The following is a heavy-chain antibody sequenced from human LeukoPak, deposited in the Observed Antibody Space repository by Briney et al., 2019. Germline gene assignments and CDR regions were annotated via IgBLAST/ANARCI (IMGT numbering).Heavy chain of an antibody. CDR1: GGSISSSSYY. Sequence: SETLSLTCTVSGGSISSSSYYWSWIRQPPGKGLEWIGYIYYSGSTNYNPSLKGRVTISVDTSKNQFSLKLSSVTAADTAVYYCAGLTRGGWYLDLFDYWGQGTLVTVSS. CDR2: IYYSGST. V-gene: IGHV4-61*01. D-gene: IGHD6-19*01. J-gene: IGHJ4*02. CDR3: AGLTRGGWYLDLFDY.